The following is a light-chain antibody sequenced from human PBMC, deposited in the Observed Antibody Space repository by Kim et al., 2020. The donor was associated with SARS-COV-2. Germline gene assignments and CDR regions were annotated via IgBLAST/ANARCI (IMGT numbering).Light chain of an antibody. J-gene: IGLJ2*01. CDR2: RNN. V-gene: IGLV1-47*01. Sequence: GRRVTISLSGSGSNIGRNDGYWDQQPPGTAPKLLIYRNNQRPSGVPDRVSGSKSGTSASLAISGLRSEDEADYYCAAWDDSLSGVVFGGGTQLTVL. CDR3: AAWDDSLSGVV. CDR1: GSNIGRND.